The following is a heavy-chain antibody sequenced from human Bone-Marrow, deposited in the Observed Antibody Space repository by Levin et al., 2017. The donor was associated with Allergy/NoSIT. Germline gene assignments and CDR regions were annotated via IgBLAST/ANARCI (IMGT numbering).Heavy chain of an antibody. J-gene: IGHJ3*02. V-gene: IGHV1-69*06. Sequence: AASVKVSCKASGGTFSSYAISWVRQAPGQGLEWMGGIIPIFGTANYAQKFQGRVTITADKSTSTAYMELSSLRSEDTAVYYCASFRWRSNWNYSGAFDIWGQGTMVTVSS. D-gene: IGHD1-7*01. CDR3: ASFRWRSNWNYSGAFDI. CDR1: GGTFSSYA. CDR2: IIPIFGTA.